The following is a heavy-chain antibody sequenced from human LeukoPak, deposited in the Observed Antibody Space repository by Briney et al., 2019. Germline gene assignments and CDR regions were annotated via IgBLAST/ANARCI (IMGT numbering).Heavy chain of an antibody. D-gene: IGHD6-6*01. CDR1: DGSVSSTNW. Sequence: SETLSLTCAVSDGSVSSTNWWSWVRQPPGKGLEWIGEIYHSGSTNYNPSLKSRVTISVDKSKNGISLKLSSVTAADTAVYYCARGSLLKLGDGVQHWGQGTLVTISS. J-gene: IGHJ1*01. CDR3: ARGSLLKLGDGVQH. V-gene: IGHV4-4*02. CDR2: IYHSGST.